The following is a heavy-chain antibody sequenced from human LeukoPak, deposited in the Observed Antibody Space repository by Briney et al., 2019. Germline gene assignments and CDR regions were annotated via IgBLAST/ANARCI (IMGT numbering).Heavy chain of an antibody. D-gene: IGHD3-22*01. Sequence: SETLSLTCTVSGGSIISTNWWSWVRQPPGKGLEWIGEIYHSGSTNYNLSLKSRVIMSVDKSNNEFSLKLSSVTAADTAVYYCAGERTSSGPVGWGQGTLVTVSS. CDR2: IYHSGST. CDR1: GGSIISTNW. CDR3: AGERTSSGPVG. J-gene: IGHJ4*02. V-gene: IGHV4-4*02.